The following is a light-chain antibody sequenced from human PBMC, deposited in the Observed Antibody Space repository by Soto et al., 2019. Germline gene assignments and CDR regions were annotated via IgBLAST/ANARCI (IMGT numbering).Light chain of an antibody. CDR1: QTISTW. CDR2: DVS. CDR3: QQYDSFSVT. Sequence: GDRVTITCLASQTISTWMAWYQQKPGKAPKLLIYDVSALKRGVPPRFSGSGSGTEFTLTISSLQPEDFATYYCQQYDSFSVTFGQGTKVDIK. J-gene: IGKJ1*01. V-gene: IGKV1-5*01.